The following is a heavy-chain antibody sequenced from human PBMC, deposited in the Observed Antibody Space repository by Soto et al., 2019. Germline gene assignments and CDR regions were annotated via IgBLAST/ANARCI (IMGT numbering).Heavy chain of an antibody. V-gene: IGHV3-30-3*01. Sequence: GGSLRLSCAASGFTFSSYAMHWVRQAPGKGLEWVAVISYDGSNKYYADSVKGRFTISRDNSKNTLYLQMNSLRAEDTAVYYFAGGNDIVLMVYAYDLYYFDYWGQGTLVTVSS. J-gene: IGHJ4*02. D-gene: IGHD2-8*01. CDR3: AGGNDIVLMVYAYDLYYFDY. CDR2: ISYDGSNK. CDR1: GFTFSSYA.